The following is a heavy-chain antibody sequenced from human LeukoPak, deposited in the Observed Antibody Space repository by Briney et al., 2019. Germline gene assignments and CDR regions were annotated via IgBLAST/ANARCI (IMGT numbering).Heavy chain of an antibody. Sequence: PSETLSLTCTVSGGSISSCSYSWAWIRQPPGKGLDLIGSMYYSGSTYYNPSLKSRLTISVDTSKKQLSLNLSSVTAADTAVYYCARRCCTNGTCDFFDYWGQGTLVTVSS. D-gene: IGHD2-8*01. J-gene: IGHJ4*02. CDR2: MYYSGST. CDR1: GGSISSCSYS. CDR3: ARRCCTNGTCDFFDY. V-gene: IGHV4-39*01.